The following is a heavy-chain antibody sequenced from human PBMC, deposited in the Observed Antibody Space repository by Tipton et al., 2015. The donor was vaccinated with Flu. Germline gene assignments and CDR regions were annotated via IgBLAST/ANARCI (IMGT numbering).Heavy chain of an antibody. D-gene: IGHD3-10*01. CDR3: AKDLSFGGAGFDS. Sequence: SLRLSCAASGFTFSSYGMHWVRQAPGKGLEWVAVISYDGSNKYYADSVKGRFTISRDNSKNTLYLQMNSLRAEDTAVYYCAKDLSFGGAGFDSWGQGPLVPVPS. CDR2: ISYDGSNK. CDR1: GFTFSSYG. J-gene: IGHJ4*02. V-gene: IGHV3-30*18.